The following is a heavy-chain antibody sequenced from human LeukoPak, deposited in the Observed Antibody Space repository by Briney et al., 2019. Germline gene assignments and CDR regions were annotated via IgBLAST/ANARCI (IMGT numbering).Heavy chain of an antibody. CDR3: ARAVWTYYYGSGSYGGGFDY. CDR1: GFTFSSYW. J-gene: IGHJ4*02. V-gene: IGHV3-7*01. CDR2: IKQDGSEK. Sequence: PGGSLRLSCAASGFTFSSYWMSWVRQAPGKGLEWVANIKQDGSEKYYVDSVKGRFTISRDNAKNSLYLQMNSLRAEDTAVYYCARAVWTYYYGSGSYGGGFDYWGQGTLVTVSS. D-gene: IGHD3-10*01.